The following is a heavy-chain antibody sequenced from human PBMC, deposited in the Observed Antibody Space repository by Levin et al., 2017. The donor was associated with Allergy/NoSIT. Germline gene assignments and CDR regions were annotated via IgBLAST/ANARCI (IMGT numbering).Heavy chain of an antibody. V-gene: IGHV3-30-3*01. J-gene: IGHJ4*02. D-gene: IGHD3-22*01. CDR3: ARDKLVVVITTWFFDY. CDR2: ISYDGSNK. Sequence: PGGSLRLSCAASGFTFSSYAMHWVRQAPGKGLEWVAVISYDGSNKYYADSVKGRFTISRDNSKNTLYLQMNSLRAEDTAVYYCARDKLVVVITTWFFDYWGQGTLVTVSS. CDR1: GFTFSSYA.